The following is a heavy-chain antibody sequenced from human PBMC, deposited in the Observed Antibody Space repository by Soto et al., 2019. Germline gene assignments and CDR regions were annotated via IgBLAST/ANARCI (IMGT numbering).Heavy chain of an antibody. V-gene: IGHV3-7*05. J-gene: IGHJ3*01. Sequence: EVQLVESGGGLVQPGESLRLSCAASGFTFSAFWMTWLRQAPGKGLEWVANIKRDGTVTHYGDSVEGRCTLSSDNTQNSFFLQLNSLRPEDTAMYYCARYLSPPGEFFYDAFDVWGQGTFVTVSS. CDR3: ARYLSPPGEFFYDAFDV. D-gene: IGHD2-21*01. CDR2: IKRDGTVT. CDR1: GFTFSAFW.